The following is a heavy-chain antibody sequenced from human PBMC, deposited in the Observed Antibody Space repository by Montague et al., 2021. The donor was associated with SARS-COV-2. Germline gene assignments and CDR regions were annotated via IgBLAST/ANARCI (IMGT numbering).Heavy chain of an antibody. Sequence: SETLSLTCTVSGYSISDGYYWVWIRQPPGKGLEWIGNIFQSGTTYYNPSLERRSTMSADTSKNQFSLKLSSVTAADTAVYYCAREHWENYYDFWSGTNLASDYPYYGMDVWGQGTTVTVSS. J-gene: IGHJ6*02. V-gene: IGHV4-38-2*02. D-gene: IGHD3-3*01. CDR1: GYSISDGYY. CDR3: AREHWENYYDFWSGTNLASDYPYYGMDV. CDR2: IFQSGTT.